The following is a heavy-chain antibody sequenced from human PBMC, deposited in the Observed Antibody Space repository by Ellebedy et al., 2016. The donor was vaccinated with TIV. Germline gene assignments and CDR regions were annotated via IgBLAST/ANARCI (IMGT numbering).Heavy chain of an antibody. D-gene: IGHD2/OR15-2a*01. CDR3: AKKVGTGLSLDY. CDR2: ITGSSNDI. CDR1: GFTFRSYS. V-gene: IGHV3-21*06. J-gene: IGHJ4*02. Sequence: PGGSLRLSCAASGFTFRSYSMNWVRQAPGNGLEWVSSITGSSNDISYADSVKGRFTVSRDNAKNSLYLQMNSLKAEDTAVYYCAKKVGTGLSLDYWGQGMLVTVSS.